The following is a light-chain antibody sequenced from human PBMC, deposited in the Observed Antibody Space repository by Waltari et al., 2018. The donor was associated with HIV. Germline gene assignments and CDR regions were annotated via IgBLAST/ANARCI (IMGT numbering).Light chain of an antibody. CDR3: SSYTSGSTLV. J-gene: IGLJ2*01. V-gene: IGLV2-14*01. CDR2: EVT. Sequence: SALTQPASVSGSPGQSISISCTGSSSDVGGYDYVSWYQQRPGEAPKLLISEVTNRPSRISNRFSGSKSGNTASLTISGLQTEDEADYYCSSYTSGSTLVFGGGTKLTVL. CDR1: SSDVGGYDY.